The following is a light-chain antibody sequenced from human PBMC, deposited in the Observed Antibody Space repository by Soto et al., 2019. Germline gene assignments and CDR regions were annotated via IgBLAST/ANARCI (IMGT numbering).Light chain of an antibody. CDR1: QSVSSN. CDR2: DAS. CDR3: QQYNNWPPWT. J-gene: IGKJ1*01. V-gene: IGKV3D-15*01. Sequence: VSRGERATLSCRASQSVSSNLAWYQQKPGQAPRLLIYDASNRATGIPARFSGSGSGTDFTLTISSLEPEDFAVYYCQQYNNWPPWTFGQGTKADI.